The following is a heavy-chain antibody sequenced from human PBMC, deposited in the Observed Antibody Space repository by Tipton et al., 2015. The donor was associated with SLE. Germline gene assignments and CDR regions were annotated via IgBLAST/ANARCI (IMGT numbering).Heavy chain of an antibody. CDR1: GGSISSGSYY. D-gene: IGHD3-3*01. V-gene: IGHV4-61*02. CDR2: IYTSGST. Sequence: TLSLTCTVSGGSISSGSYYWSWIRQPAGKGLEWIGRIYTSGSTNYNPSLKSRVTISVDTAKNQFSLKLSSVTAADTAVYYCARGGGYYIHWGQGTLVTVSS. CDR3: ARGGGYYIH. J-gene: IGHJ4*02.